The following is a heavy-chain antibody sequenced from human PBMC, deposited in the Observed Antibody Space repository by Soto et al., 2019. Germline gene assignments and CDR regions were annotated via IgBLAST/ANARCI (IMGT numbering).Heavy chain of an antibody. CDR2: IVVGSGNT. J-gene: IGHJ6*02. Sequence: SVKVSCKASGFTFTSSAVQWVRQARGQRLEWIGWIVVGSGNTNYAQKFQERVTITRDMSTSTAYMELSSLRSEDTAVYYCAAPVYYDSSGPTDYYYYGMDVWGQVTTVTVSS. CDR1: GFTFTSSA. V-gene: IGHV1-58*01. CDR3: AAPVYYDSSGPTDYYYYGMDV. D-gene: IGHD3-22*01.